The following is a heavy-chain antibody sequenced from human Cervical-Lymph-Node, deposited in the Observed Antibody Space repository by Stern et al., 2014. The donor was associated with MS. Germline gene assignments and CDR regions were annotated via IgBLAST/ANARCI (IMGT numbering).Heavy chain of an antibody. CDR2: IIPISGTA. D-gene: IGHD5-18*01. Sequence: QVQLVESGVEVKKPGSSVKVSCKASGGTFSSYAISWVRQAPGQGLEWMGGIIPISGTANYAQKFQGRVTITADESTSTAYMELSSLRSEDTAVYYCARGDELWSPFDPWGQGTLVTVSS. J-gene: IGHJ5*02. CDR1: GGTFSSYA. CDR3: ARGDELWSPFDP. V-gene: IGHV1-69*01.